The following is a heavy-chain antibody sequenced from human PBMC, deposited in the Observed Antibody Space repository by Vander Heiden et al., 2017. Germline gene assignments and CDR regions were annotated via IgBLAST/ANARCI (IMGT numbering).Heavy chain of an antibody. J-gene: IGHJ4*02. V-gene: IGHV3-11*06. Sequence: QVPLVESGGGLVKPGGSLRLPCAAYGFTFSDYYMGWIRQAPGKGLEWVSYISSSSSYTNYADSVKGRFTISRDNAKNSLYLQMNSLRAEDTAVYYCATYSSSWYAFDYWGQGTLVTVSS. D-gene: IGHD6-13*01. CDR3: ATYSSSWYAFDY. CDR2: ISSSSSYT. CDR1: GFTFSDYY.